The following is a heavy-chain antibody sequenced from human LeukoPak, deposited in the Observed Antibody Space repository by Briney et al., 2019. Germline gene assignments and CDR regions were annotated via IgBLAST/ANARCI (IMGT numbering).Heavy chain of an antibody. Sequence: ASVKVSCKASGFIFTKYGITWVRQAPGQGLEWVGWISGYNGDTNYAQKLQGRVTMTTDTSTTTAYMELRSLRSDDTAFYYCARDPSNTSGWKTWFYTWGQGTLVTVSS. CDR3: ARDPSNTSGWKTWFYT. D-gene: IGHD6-19*01. CDR1: GFIFTKYG. CDR2: ISGYNGDT. J-gene: IGHJ5*02. V-gene: IGHV1-18*01.